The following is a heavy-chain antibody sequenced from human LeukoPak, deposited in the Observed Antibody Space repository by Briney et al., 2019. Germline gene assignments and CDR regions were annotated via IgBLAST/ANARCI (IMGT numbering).Heavy chain of an antibody. V-gene: IGHV3-23*01. CDR3: AKRYIGNYYFDY. CDR2: IRGSTTTT. J-gene: IGHJ4*02. CDR1: GFTFSTYA. D-gene: IGHD3-16*02. Sequence: PGGSLRLSCAASGFTFSTYAMSWVRQAPGKGLEWVSTIRGSTTTTPYADSVKGRFTISRDNSKDTLYLQMNSLRAEDTAVYYCAKRYIGNYYFDYWGQGTLVTVSS.